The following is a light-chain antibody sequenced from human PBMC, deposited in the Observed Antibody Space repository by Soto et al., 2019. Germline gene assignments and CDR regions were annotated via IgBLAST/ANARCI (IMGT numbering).Light chain of an antibody. V-gene: IGKV3-20*01. CDR2: GAS. J-gene: IGKJ1*01. CDR3: QQYDGSSRT. CDR1: QSVSSNY. Sequence: EIVLTQSPGTLSLSPGERATLSCRASQSVSSNYLAWYQQKPGQAPRLLIYGASSRATDIPDRFSGSGSGTDFTLTITRLEPEDFAVYYCQQYDGSSRTFGQGTKVEIK.